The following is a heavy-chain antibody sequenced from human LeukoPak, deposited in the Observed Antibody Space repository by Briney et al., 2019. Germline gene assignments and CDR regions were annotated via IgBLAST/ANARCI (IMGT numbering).Heavy chain of an antibody. CDR1: GYTFTRNA. CDR2: IITGNGNT. J-gene: IGHJ4*02. V-gene: IGHV1-3*04. Sequence: ASVKVSCKASGYTFTRNAMHWVRQDPGQRLEWMGWIITGNGNTKYSQKFQDRVTITTDTSANTAYMELSSLRSEDTAVYYCARGYCNSTSCYYFDFWGQGTLVTVSS. CDR3: ARGYCNSTSCYYFDF. D-gene: IGHD2-2*01.